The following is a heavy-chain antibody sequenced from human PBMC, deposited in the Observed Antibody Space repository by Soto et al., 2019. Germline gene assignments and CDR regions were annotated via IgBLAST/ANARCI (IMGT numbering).Heavy chain of an antibody. CDR1: GYTFTNYY. V-gene: IGHV1-46*01. CDR2: IYPSGGST. D-gene: IGHD3-10*01. CDR3: ARDFSGPMDY. J-gene: IGHJ4*02. Sequence: ASVNVSCTASGYTFTNYYMHWVRQAPGQGLEWMGIIYPSGGSTRNAQKFQGRVTMTRDTSTSTVYMELSSLRSEDTAVYYCARDFSGPMDYWGRGTLVTVSS.